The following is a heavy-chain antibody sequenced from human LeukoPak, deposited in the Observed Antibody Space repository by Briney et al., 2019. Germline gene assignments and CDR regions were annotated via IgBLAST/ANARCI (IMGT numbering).Heavy chain of an antibody. Sequence: PSETLSLTCTVSGGSISSGDYYWGWIRQPPGKGLEWIGYIYYSGSTYYNPSLKSRVTISVDTSKNQFSLKLSSVTAAHTAVYYCARATYYDFWSGYSSWYFDLWGRGTLVTVSS. J-gene: IGHJ2*01. CDR3: ARATYYDFWSGYSSWYFDL. V-gene: IGHV4-30-4*08. CDR1: GGSISSGDYY. CDR2: IYYSGST. D-gene: IGHD3-3*01.